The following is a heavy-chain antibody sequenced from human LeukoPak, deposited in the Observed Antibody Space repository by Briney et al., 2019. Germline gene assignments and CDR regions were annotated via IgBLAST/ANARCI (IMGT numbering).Heavy chain of an antibody. V-gene: IGHV3-7*03. J-gene: IGHJ5*02. Sequence: GGSLRLSCAASGFTFTTYWMSWVRQLPGKGLEWVANINQDGTEKYYVDSVKGRFTISRDNSKNTLYLQMNSLRAEDTAVYYCAADKSASIAAPEWFDPWGQGTLVTVSS. CDR3: AADKSASIAAPEWFDP. CDR2: INQDGTEK. CDR1: GFTFTTYW. D-gene: IGHD6-6*01.